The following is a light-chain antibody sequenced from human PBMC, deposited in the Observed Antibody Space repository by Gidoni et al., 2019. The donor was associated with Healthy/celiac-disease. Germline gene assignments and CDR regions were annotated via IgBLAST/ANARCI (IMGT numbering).Light chain of an antibody. CDR2: DAS. J-gene: IGKJ5*01. CDR3: QQYDNLPVT. V-gene: IGKV1-33*01. CDR1: QDISNY. Sequence: DIQLTQSPSSLSASVGDSVTITCQASQDISNYLNWYQQKPGKAPKLLIYDASNVETGVPSRFSGSGSGTDFTFTISSMKPEDIATYYCQQYDNLPVTFXQXTRLEIK.